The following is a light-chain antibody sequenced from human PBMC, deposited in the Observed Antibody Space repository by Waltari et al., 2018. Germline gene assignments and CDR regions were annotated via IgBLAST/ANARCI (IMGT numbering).Light chain of an antibody. V-gene: IGKV3-15*01. CDR3: QQYKNWPLLA. CDR2: GAS. CDR1: QRVTSN. J-gene: IGKJ4*01. Sequence: EIVMTQSPATLSVSPGERATLSCRASQRVTSNLAWYQQKPGQAPRLLIYGASTRATGIPARFSGSGAGTEFTLTISSLQSEDSAVYYCQQYKNWPLLAFGGGTKVEIK.